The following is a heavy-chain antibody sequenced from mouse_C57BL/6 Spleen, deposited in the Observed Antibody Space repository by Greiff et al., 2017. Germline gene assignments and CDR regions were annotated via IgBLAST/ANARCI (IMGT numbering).Heavy chain of an antibody. CDR1: GFNIKDDY. D-gene: IGHD2-4*01. CDR2: IDPENGDT. Sequence: EVKLQQSGAELVRPGASVKLSCTASGFNIKDDYMHWVKQRPEQGLEWIGWIDPENGDTEYASKFQGKATITADTSSNTAYLQLSSLTSEYTAVYYCTTGYDYALYAMDYWGQGTSVTVSS. J-gene: IGHJ4*01. CDR3: TTGYDYALYAMDY. V-gene: IGHV14-4*01.